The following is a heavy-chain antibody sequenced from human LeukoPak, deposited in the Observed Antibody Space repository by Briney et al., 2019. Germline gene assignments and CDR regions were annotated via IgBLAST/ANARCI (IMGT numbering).Heavy chain of an antibody. J-gene: IGHJ5*02. CDR2: IFYTGGT. CDR3: ARVPILTGSAP. D-gene: IGHD3-9*01. Sequence: SETLSLTCTVSGGFISNYYWNWIRQPPGKGLEWIGYIFYTGGTNYNPSLKSRVTISVDTSKNQFSLKLSSVTAADTAVYYCARVPILTGSAPWGQGTLVTVSS. CDR1: GGFISNYY. V-gene: IGHV4-59*01.